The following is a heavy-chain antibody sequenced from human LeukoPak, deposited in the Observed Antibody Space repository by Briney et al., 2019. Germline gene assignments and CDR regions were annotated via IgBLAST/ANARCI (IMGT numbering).Heavy chain of an antibody. CDR3: ARESGYSYGESLDY. V-gene: IGHV1-2*02. CDR1: GYTFTGYY. D-gene: IGHD5-18*01. CDR2: INPDSGGT. J-gene: IGHJ4*02. Sequence: ASVKVSCKASGYTFTGYYMHWVRQAPGQGLEWMGWINPDSGGTNYAQKFQGRVTMTRDTSISTAYMELSRLRSDDTAVYYCARESGYSYGESLDYWGQGTLVTVS.